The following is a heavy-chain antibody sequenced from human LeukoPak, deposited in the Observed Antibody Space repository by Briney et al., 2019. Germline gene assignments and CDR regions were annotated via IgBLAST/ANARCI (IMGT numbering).Heavy chain of an antibody. V-gene: IGHV1-46*01. CDR3: AREEYYYDSSGYFY. Sequence: ASVKVSCKASGYTFISYYVHWVRQAPGQGLEWVGIINPSGGSTSYAQKFQGRVTMTRDMSTSTVYMELSSLRSEDTAVYYCAREEYYYDSSGYFYWGQGTLVTVSS. CDR2: INPSGGST. CDR1: GYTFISYY. J-gene: IGHJ4*02. D-gene: IGHD3-22*01.